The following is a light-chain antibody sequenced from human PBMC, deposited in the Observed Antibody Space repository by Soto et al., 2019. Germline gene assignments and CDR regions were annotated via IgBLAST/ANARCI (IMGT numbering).Light chain of an antibody. CDR1: QDINNY. Sequence: IQMTQSPSSLSASVGDRVTITCQASQDINNYLNWYQQKPGKAPKLLIYDASNLETGVPSRFSGSGSGTEFTFTISSLQPEDIATYCCQQFDDVPLSFGPGTTVEIK. CDR3: QQFDDVPLS. J-gene: IGKJ3*01. CDR2: DAS. V-gene: IGKV1-33*01.